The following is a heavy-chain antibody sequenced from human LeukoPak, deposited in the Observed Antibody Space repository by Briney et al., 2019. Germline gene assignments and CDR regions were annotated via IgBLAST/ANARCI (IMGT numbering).Heavy chain of an antibody. V-gene: IGHV1-18*04. CDR1: GYTFSNYG. CDR3: ARHSGSGRQALGY. J-gene: IGHJ4*02. D-gene: IGHD5-12*01. Sequence: GASVKVSCKASGYTFSNYGISWVRQAPGLGLEWMGWTSYNGNTNYAQKFQDRVTMTTDTSTTTAYMELRSLESDDTAVYYCARHSGSGRQALGYWGRGTLVTVSS. CDR2: TSYNGNT.